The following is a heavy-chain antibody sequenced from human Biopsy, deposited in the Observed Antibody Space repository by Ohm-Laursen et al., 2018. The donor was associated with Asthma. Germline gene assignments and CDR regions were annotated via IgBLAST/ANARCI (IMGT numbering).Heavy chain of an antibody. Sequence: SETLSLTCPVSYGSITSGGYYWTWIRQHPGKGLEWIGFIYYSGSTYYNPSLKSRVSISIDTSKNQFSLKLSSVTAADTAVYYCARGDSSNWSHYYFDYWGQGTLVTVSS. CDR2: IYYSGST. J-gene: IGHJ4*02. CDR1: YGSITSGGYY. CDR3: ARGDSSNWSHYYFDY. D-gene: IGHD3-22*01. V-gene: IGHV4-31*03.